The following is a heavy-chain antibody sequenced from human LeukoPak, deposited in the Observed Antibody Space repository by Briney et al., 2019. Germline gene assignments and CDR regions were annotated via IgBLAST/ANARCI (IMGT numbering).Heavy chain of an antibody. V-gene: IGHV4-34*01. CDR3: ARGEMAAAGQTNNWFDP. Sequence: SDTLSLTCAVYGGSFSGYYWSWIRQPPGKGLEWIGEINHSGSTNYNPSLKSRVAISVDTSKNQFSLKLSSVTAADTAVYYCARGEMAAAGQTNNWFDPWGQGTLVTVS. CDR1: GGSFSGYY. J-gene: IGHJ5*02. CDR2: INHSGST. D-gene: IGHD6-13*01.